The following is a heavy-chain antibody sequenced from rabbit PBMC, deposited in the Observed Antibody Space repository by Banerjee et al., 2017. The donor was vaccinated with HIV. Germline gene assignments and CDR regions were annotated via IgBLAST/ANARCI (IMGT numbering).Heavy chain of an antibody. D-gene: IGHD6-1*01. CDR1: GFSFNSNYY. CDR3: ARAADYGSYGYASFHFSL. Sequence: QSVEESGGDLVKPGASLTLTCTASGFSFNSNYYMSWVRQAPGKGLEWIGCINTGSGSAYYASWAKGRFTISKTSSTTVTLQMTSLTAADTATYFCARAADYGSYGYASFHFSLWGPGTLVTVS. J-gene: IGHJ4*01. V-gene: IGHV1S40*01. CDR2: INTGSGSA.